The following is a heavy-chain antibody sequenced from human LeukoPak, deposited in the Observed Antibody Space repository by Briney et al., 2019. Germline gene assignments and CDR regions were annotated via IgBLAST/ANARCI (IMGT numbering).Heavy chain of an antibody. CDR2: IYYSGST. J-gene: IGHJ4*02. D-gene: IGHD6-13*01. CDR3: ARASSSWHPRDFDY. V-gene: IGHV4-59*01. Sequence: SETLSLTCTVSGGSISSYYWSWIRQPPGKGLEWIGYIYYSGSTNYNPSLKSRVTISVDTSKNQFSLKLSSVTAADTAVYYCARASSSWHPRDFDYWGQGTLVTVSS. CDR1: GGSISSYY.